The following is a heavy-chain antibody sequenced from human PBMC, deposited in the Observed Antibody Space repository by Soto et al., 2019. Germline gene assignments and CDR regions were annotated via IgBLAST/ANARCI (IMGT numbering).Heavy chain of an antibody. V-gene: IGHV1-69*06. Sequence: QVQLVQSGAEVKKPGSSVKVSCKASGGTFSSYAISWVRQAPGQGLEWMGGIIPIFGTANYAQEFQGRVTITADKSTSTAYMELSSLRSEDTAVYYCASAAVEYPSTIPNWFDPWGQGTLVTVSS. CDR2: IIPIFGTA. CDR1: GGTFSSYA. CDR3: ASAAVEYPSTIPNWFDP. J-gene: IGHJ5*02. D-gene: IGHD5-12*01.